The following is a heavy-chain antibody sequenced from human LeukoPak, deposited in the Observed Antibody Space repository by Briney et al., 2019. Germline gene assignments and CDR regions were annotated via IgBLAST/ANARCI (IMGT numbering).Heavy chain of an antibody. CDR1: GFPFSDYW. CDR2: INQDGSIQ. V-gene: IGHV3-7*01. CDR3: SRSLDY. J-gene: IGHJ4*02. Sequence: GGSLRLSCAASGFPFSDYWMDWVRQAPGKGMEWVANINQDGSIQYYADSVRGRFIISRNKAKNSQYLQMYSLRAEDTAIYFCSRSLDYLGQGALVTVSS.